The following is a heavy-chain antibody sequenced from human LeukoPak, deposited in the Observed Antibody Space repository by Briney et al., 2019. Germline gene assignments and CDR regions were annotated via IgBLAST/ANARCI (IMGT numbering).Heavy chain of an antibody. D-gene: IGHD3-22*01. CDR2: VNSDGSST. CDR1: GFTFSSYW. V-gene: IGHV3-74*01. J-gene: IGHJ4*02. CDR3: ARGENYDSSGYGKLDY. Sequence: SGGSLRLSCAASGFTFSSYWMHWVRQAPGKGLVWVSRVNSDGSSTSYADSVKGRFTISRDNAKNTLYLQMNSLRAEDTAVYYCARGENYDSSGYGKLDYWGQGTLVTVSS.